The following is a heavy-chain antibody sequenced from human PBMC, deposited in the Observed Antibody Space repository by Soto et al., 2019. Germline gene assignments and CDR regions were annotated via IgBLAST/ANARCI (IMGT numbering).Heavy chain of an antibody. V-gene: IGHV4-59*01. J-gene: IGHJ5*02. CDR3: ASTPVLTMVRGVSLLDWFDP. D-gene: IGHD3-10*01. Sequence: NPSETLSLTCTVSGGSISSYYWSWIRQPPGKGLEWIGYIYYSGSTNYNPSLKSRATISVDTSKNQFSLKLSSVTAADTAVYYCASTPVLTMVRGVSLLDWFDPWGQGTLVTSPQ. CDR1: GGSISSYY. CDR2: IYYSGST.